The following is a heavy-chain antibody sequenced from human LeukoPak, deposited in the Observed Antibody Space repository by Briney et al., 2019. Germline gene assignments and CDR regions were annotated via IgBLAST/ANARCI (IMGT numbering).Heavy chain of an antibody. CDR2: IRYDGSNK. Sequence: GGSLRLSCAASGFTFSSYAMHWVRQAPGKGLEWVAFIRYDGSNKYYADSVKGRFTISRDNSKNTLYLQMNSLRAEDTAVYYCAKGMLIYTPFDYWGQGTLVTVSS. D-gene: IGHD3-10*02. J-gene: IGHJ4*02. CDR1: GFTFSSYA. CDR3: AKGMLIYTPFDY. V-gene: IGHV3-30*02.